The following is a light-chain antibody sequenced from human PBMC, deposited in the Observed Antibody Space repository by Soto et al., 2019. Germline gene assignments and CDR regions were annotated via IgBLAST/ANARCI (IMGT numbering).Light chain of an antibody. Sequence: EIVLTQSPGTLSSSPGERATLSCRASQSVSRSYLAWYQQKPGQAPRLLIYGASSRATGVPDRFSGSGSGTDFTLTISRLEPEDFAVYYCQHYSSSPFTFGPGTKVDIK. CDR1: QSVSRSY. V-gene: IGKV3-20*01. J-gene: IGKJ3*01. CDR3: QHYSSSPFT. CDR2: GAS.